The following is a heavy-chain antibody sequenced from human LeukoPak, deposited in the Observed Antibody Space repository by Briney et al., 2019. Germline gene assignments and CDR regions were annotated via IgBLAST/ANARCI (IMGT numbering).Heavy chain of an antibody. D-gene: IGHD3-16*01. V-gene: IGHV3-23*01. CDR1: GFTVSSYA. CDR2: ISGSGGST. J-gene: IGHJ4*02. CDR3: ANTLGERDPGYDY. Sequence: GASLRLSCAPSGFTVSSYAMSCVRQAPGKGMEWVSAISGSGGSTYYADSVKGRFTISRDNSKNTLYLQMNSLRAEDTAVYYCANTLGERDPGYDYWGQGTLVTVSS.